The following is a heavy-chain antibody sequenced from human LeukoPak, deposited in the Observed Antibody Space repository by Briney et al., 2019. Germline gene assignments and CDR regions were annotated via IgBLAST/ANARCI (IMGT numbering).Heavy chain of an antibody. CDR1: GYSISSGYY. V-gene: IGHV4-38-2*02. CDR3: ARDRYSGWLRIDY. CDR2: IYHSGST. Sequence: SDTLSLTCAVSGYSISSGYYWGWIRQPPGKGLEWIGSIYHSGSTYYNPSLKSRVTISVDTSKNQFSLKLSSVTAADTAVYYCARDRYSGWLRIDYWGQGTLVTVSS. J-gene: IGHJ4*02. D-gene: IGHD5-12*01.